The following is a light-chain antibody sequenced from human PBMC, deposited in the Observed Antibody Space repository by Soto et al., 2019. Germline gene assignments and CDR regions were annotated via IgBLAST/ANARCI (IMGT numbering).Light chain of an antibody. V-gene: IGKV3-20*01. Sequence: EIVLTQSPGTLSLSPGETATLSCRASQRVSNSYLAWYQKKPGQAPRLLIYGASSRAAGIPDRFSGSGSGTGFTLAISRLEPEDFAVYFCQRYGGSPPFTFGHGTKVEI. CDR2: GAS. CDR1: QRVSNSY. CDR3: QRYGGSPPFT. J-gene: IGKJ2*01.